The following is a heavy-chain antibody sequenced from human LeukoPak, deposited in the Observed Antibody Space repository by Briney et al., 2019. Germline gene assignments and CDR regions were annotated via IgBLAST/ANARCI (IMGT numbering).Heavy chain of an antibody. CDR3: ATGGPLSIAARPSPLYNFDY. V-gene: IGHV1-24*01. CDR1: GYTLTELS. D-gene: IGHD6-6*01. CDR2: FDPEDGET. J-gene: IGHJ4*02. Sequence: GASVKVSCKVSGYTLTELSMHWVRQAPGKGLEWMGGFDPEDGETIYAQKFQGRVTMTEDTSTDTAYMELSSLRSEDTAVYYCATGGPLSIAARPSPLYNFDYWGQGTLVTVSS.